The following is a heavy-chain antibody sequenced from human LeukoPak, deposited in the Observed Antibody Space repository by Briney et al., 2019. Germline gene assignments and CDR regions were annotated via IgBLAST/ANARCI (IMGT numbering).Heavy chain of an antibody. V-gene: IGHV4-59*06. D-gene: IGHD3-22*01. CDR2: IYYSGST. CDR1: GGSISSYY. J-gene: IGHJ4*02. CDR3: ARGDVGSGYYCFDY. Sequence: SETLSLTCTVSGGSISSYYWSWIRQHPGKGLEWIGYIYYSGSTYYNPSLKSRVTISVDMSKNQFSLKLSSVTAADTAVYYCARGDVGSGYYCFDYWGQGTLVTVSS.